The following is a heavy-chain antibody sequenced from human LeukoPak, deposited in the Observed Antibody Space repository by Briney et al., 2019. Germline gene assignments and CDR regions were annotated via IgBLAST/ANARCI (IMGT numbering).Heavy chain of an antibody. Sequence: ASVKVSCKASGYTFTGYYIHWVRQAPGQGLEWMGWINPNSGGTNYAQKFQGRVTMTRDTSISTAYMELSRLRSDDTAVYYCARSYSSSWYDTSAFDIWGQGTMVTVSS. J-gene: IGHJ3*02. CDR2: INPNSGGT. CDR1: GYTFTGYY. V-gene: IGHV1-2*02. D-gene: IGHD6-13*01. CDR3: ARSYSSSWYDTSAFDI.